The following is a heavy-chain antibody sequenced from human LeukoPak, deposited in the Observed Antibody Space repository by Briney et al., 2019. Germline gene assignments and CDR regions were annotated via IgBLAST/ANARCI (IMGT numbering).Heavy chain of an antibody. CDR3: ARGMRYCSSTSCYMRAVPNYYYYGMDV. J-gene: IGHJ6*02. V-gene: IGHV4-34*01. D-gene: IGHD2-2*02. Sequence: PSETLSLTCAVYGGSFSGYYWSWIRQPPGKGLEWIGEINHSGSTNYNPSLKSRVTISVDTSKNQFSLKLSSVTAADTAVYYCARGMRYCSSTSCYMRAVPNYYYYGMDVWGQGTTVTVSS. CDR2: INHSGST. CDR1: GGSFSGYY.